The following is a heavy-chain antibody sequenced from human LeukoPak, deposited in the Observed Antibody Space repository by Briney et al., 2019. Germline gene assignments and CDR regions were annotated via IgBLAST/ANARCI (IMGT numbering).Heavy chain of an antibody. D-gene: IGHD3-10*01. J-gene: IGHJ4*02. Sequence: ASVKVSCKVSGYTLTELSMHWVRQAPGKGLEWMGGFDPEDGETIYAQKVQGRVTMTEDTSTDTAYMELRSLRSEHTAVYYCATDLNYGSGSRDYWGQGTLVTVSS. CDR3: ATDLNYGSGSRDY. CDR1: GYTLTELS. V-gene: IGHV1-24*01. CDR2: FDPEDGET.